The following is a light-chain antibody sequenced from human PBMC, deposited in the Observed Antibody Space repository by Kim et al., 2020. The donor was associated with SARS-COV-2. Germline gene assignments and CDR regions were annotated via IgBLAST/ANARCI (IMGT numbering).Light chain of an antibody. Sequence: LSPGERATLSCRVSQSVGTFLAWYQQKPGQAPRLFIYDASNRATGTPARFSGSGSGTDFTLTISSLEPEDFALYYCEQRSSWPLTFGGGTKVDIK. V-gene: IGKV3-11*01. CDR3: EQRSSWPLT. J-gene: IGKJ4*01. CDR1: QSVGTF. CDR2: DAS.